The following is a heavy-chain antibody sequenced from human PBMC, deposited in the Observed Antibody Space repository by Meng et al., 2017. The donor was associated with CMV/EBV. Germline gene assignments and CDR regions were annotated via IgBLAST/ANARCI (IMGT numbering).Heavy chain of an antibody. D-gene: IGHD5-12*01. J-gene: IGHJ4*02. CDR1: GFTFSSYG. Sequence: GESLKISCAASGFTFSSYGMHWVRQAPGKGLEWVAFIRYDGSNKYYADSVKGRFTISRDNSKNTLYLQMNSLRAEDTAVYYCARGVKSGYSGYDLAVYYFDYWGQGTLVTVSS. V-gene: IGHV3-30*02. CDR3: ARGVKSGYSGYDLAVYYFDY. CDR2: IRYDGSNK.